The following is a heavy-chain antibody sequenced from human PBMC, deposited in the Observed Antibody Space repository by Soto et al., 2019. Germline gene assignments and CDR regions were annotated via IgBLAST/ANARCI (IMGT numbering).Heavy chain of an antibody. J-gene: IGHJ4*02. CDR2: VSRDGANT. V-gene: IGHV3-64*04. CDR3: AKDNYSDSSAYFDY. CDR1: GFTFSNYA. Sequence: GESLKISCSASGFTFSNYALHWVRQAPGKGLKYVSAVSRDGANTYYADSVKGRFTISRDNSKNTLYLQMNSLRAEDTAVYYCAKDNYSDSSAYFDYWGQGTLVTVCS. D-gene: IGHD3-22*01.